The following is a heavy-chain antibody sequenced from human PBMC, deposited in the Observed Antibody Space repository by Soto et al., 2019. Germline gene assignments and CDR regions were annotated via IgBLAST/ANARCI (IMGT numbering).Heavy chain of an antibody. CDR2: ISSSSSYI. D-gene: IGHD2-2*01. CDR3: ARDRRQEIVVVPAASYYFDY. CDR1: GFTFSSYS. V-gene: IGHV3-21*01. J-gene: IGHJ4*02. Sequence: EVQLVESGGGLVKPGGSLRLSCAASGFTFSSYSMNWVRQAPGKGLEWVSSISSSSSYIYYADSVKGRFTISRDNAKNSLYLQMNSLRAEDTAVYYCARDRRQEIVVVPAASYYFDYWGQGTLVTVSS.